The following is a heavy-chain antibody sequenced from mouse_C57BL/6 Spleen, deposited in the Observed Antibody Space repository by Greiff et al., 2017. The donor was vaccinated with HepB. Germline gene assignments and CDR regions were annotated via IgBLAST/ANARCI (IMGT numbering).Heavy chain of an antibody. J-gene: IGHJ2*01. Sequence: DVKLVESGGGLVKPGGSLKLSCAASGFTFSSYAMSWVRQTPEKRLEWVATISDGGSYTYYPDNVKGRFTISRDNAKNNLYLQMSHLKSEDTAMYYCAREGGSSYGDYWGQGTTLTVSS. CDR2: ISDGGSYT. CDR3: AREGGSSYGDY. D-gene: IGHD1-1*01. V-gene: IGHV5-4*01. CDR1: GFTFSSYA.